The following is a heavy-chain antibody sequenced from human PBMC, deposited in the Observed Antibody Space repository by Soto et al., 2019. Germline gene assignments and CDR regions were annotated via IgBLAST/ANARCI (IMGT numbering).Heavy chain of an antibody. CDR2: INPNSGGT. D-gene: IGHD2-15*01. J-gene: IGHJ4*02. CDR3: ARDRSPMLVVAGMDY. Sequence: ASVKVSCKASGYTFTGYYMHWVRQAPGQGLEWMGWINPNSGGTNYAQKFQGWVTMTRDTSISTAYMELSRLRSDDTAVYYCARDRSPMLVVAGMDYWGQGTLVTVSS. V-gene: IGHV1-2*04. CDR1: GYTFTGYY.